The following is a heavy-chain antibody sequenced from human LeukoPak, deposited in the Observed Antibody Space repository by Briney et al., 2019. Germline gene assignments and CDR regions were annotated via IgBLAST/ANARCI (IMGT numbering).Heavy chain of an antibody. CDR2: IIPIFGTA. Sequence: RASVKVSCKASGYTFTDYYMHWVRQAPGQGLEWMGGIIPIFGTANYAQKFQGRVTITTDESTSTAYMELSSLRSEDTAVYYCATQGASSENAFDIWGQGTMVTVSS. D-gene: IGHD3-22*01. CDR1: GYTFTDYY. J-gene: IGHJ3*02. CDR3: ATQGASSENAFDI. V-gene: IGHV1-69*05.